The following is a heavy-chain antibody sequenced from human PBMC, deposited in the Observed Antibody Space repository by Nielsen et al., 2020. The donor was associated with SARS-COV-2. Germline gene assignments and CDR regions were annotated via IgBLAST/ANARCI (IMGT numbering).Heavy chain of an antibody. CDR1: GFTFDDYG. CDR3: AKDKGPIEGYFDY. D-gene: IGHD1-26*01. J-gene: IGHJ4*02. V-gene: IGHV3-43*01. Sequence: GGSLRLSCAASGFTFDDYGMSWVRQAPGKGLEWVSLISWDGGSTYYADSVKGRFTISRDNSKNSLYLQMNSLRTEDTALYYCAKDKGPIEGYFDYWGQGTLVTVSS. CDR2: ISWDGGST.